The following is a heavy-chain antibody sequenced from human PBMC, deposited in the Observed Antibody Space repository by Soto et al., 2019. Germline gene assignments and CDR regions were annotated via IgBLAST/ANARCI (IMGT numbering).Heavy chain of an antibody. V-gene: IGHV1-69*04. D-gene: IGHD6-6*01. CDR2: IIPILGIA. CDR1: GGTFSSYT. J-gene: IGHJ6*03. Sequence: SVKVSCKASGGTFSSYTISWVRQAPGQGLEWMGRIIPILGIANYAQKFQGRVTITADKSTSTAYMELSSLRSEDTAVYYCARDSSSSSSNLPHGYYYMDVWGKGTTVTVSS. CDR3: ARDSSSSSSNLPHGYYYMDV.